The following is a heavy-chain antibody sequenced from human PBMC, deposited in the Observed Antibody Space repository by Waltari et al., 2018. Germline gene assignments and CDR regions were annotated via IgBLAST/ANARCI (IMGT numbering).Heavy chain of an antibody. Sequence: EVQLVESGGGLVQPGGSLRLSCAASGFTFSSYWMHWVRQAPGKGRMWVSRIKSAGSTTTYTDSVKGRFTISRDNAKNTLYLQMNSLRAEDTAVYYCARVAVTTPWYFDLWGRGTLVTVSS. V-gene: IGHV3-74*01. CDR2: IKSAGSTT. CDR3: ARVAVTTPWYFDL. J-gene: IGHJ2*01. D-gene: IGHD2-21*02. CDR1: GFTFSSYW.